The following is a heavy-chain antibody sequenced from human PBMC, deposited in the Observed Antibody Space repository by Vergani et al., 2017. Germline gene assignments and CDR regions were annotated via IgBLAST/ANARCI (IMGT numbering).Heavy chain of an antibody. Sequence: QLQLQESGPGLVKPSETLSLTCTVSGASIIGSPYYWGWLRQPPGKGLEWIGSFFYTGNSYYTSSLKSRSTVSQGTSQNQFSLSLNSVTATDTAVYYCARHNTGTGWLDPWGQGILVTVSS. CDR3: ARHNTGTGWLDP. V-gene: IGHV4-39*01. D-gene: IGHD1-1*01. CDR1: GASIIGSPYY. J-gene: IGHJ5*02. CDR2: FFYTGNS.